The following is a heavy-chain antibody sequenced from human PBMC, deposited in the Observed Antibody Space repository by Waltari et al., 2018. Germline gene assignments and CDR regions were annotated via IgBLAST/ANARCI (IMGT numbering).Heavy chain of an antibody. Sequence: QVRLVESGGGMVQPGRSLRLSCAASGFSFSNFGMHWVRQTPGKGLEWVAVVSSGGDTKFYGDSVKGRLTISRDNSKNTLFLQANGLRPDDTAIYYCAKDGGRAVAGAVDFWGQGTLVTVSS. CDR3: AKDGGRAVAGAVDF. J-gene: IGHJ4*02. V-gene: IGHV3-30*18. D-gene: IGHD6-19*01. CDR2: VSSGGDTK. CDR1: GFSFSNFG.